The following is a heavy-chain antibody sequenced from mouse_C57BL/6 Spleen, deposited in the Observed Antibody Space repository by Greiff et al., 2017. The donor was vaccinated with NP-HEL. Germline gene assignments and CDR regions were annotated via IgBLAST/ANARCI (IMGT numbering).Heavy chain of an antibody. Sequence: EVKLMESGPGLVKPSQSLSLTCSVTGYSITSGYYWNWIRQFPGNKLEWMGYISYDGSNNYNPSLKNRISITRDTSKNQFFLKLNSVTTEDTATYYCAREAYSNYVTAWFAYWGQGTLVTVSA. CDR2: ISYDGSN. D-gene: IGHD2-5*01. V-gene: IGHV3-6*01. CDR1: GYSITSGYY. CDR3: AREAYSNYVTAWFAY. J-gene: IGHJ3*01.